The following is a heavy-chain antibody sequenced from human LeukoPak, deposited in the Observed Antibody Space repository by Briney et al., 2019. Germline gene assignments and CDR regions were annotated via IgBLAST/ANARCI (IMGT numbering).Heavy chain of an antibody. J-gene: IGHJ6*03. V-gene: IGHV3-73*01. CDR2: IRSKANSYAT. Sequence: PGGSLRLSCAASGFTFSGSAMHWVRQASGKGLEWVGRIRSKANSYATAYAASVKGRFTISRDDSKNTAYLQMNSLKTEDTAVYYCTVNYYDSSAYYFNYYYMDVWGKGTTVTVSS. CDR3: TVNYYDSSAYYFNYYYMDV. CDR1: GFTFSGSA. D-gene: IGHD3-22*01.